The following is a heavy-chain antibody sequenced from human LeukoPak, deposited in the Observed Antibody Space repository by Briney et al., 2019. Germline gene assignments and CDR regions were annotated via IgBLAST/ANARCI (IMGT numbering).Heavy chain of an antibody. CDR1: GFTFSNAW. V-gene: IGHV3-11*04. CDR3: ARDFQQWLVGFDY. D-gene: IGHD6-19*01. CDR2: IRSSGSTV. Sequence: GGSLRLSCAASGFTFSNAWMSWVRQAPGKGLEWVSYIRSSGSTVYYADSVKGRFTISRDNAKNSLYLQMNSLRAEDTAVYYCARDFQQWLVGFDYWGQGTLVTVSS. J-gene: IGHJ4*02.